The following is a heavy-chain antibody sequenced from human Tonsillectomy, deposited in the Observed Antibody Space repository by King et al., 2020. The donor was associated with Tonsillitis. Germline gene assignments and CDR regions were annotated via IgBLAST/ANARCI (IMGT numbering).Heavy chain of an antibody. D-gene: IGHD5-24*01. CDR3: ARESRDGYNFDY. CDR1: EYSFSNYW. V-gene: IGHV5-51*03. CDR2: IYPDDSDT. J-gene: IGHJ4*02. Sequence: QLVQSGAEVKKPGESLKISCKGFEYSFSNYWIGWVRQMPGRGLEWMGIIYPDDSDTRYSPSFQDQFIISADKSINTAYLQWSSLEASDSAMYYCARESRDGYNFDYWGQGTLVTVS.